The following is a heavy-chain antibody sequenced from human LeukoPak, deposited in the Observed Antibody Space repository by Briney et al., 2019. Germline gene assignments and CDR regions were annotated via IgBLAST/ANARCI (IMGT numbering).Heavy chain of an antibody. Sequence: PGGSLRLSCAASGFTFSSYGMHWVRQAPGKGLEWVAFIRYDGSNKYYADSVKGRFTISRDNSKNTLYLQMNSLRAADTAVYYCAKAPYSGYDVFDYWGQGTLVTVSS. V-gene: IGHV3-30*02. CDR3: AKAPYSGYDVFDY. D-gene: IGHD5-12*01. CDR1: GFTFSSYG. CDR2: IRYDGSNK. J-gene: IGHJ4*02.